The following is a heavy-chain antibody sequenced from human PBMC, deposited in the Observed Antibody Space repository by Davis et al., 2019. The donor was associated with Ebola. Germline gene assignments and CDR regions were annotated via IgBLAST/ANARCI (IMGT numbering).Heavy chain of an antibody. D-gene: IGHD5-18*01. Sequence: GESLKISCAASGFTFSSCSMNWVRQAPGKGLEWVSSISSTSAYTYYIDSVKGRFTVSRDNAKNSLDLQMNSLRAEDTAMYYCTRARGGLGYEDVWGQGIAVTVSS. J-gene: IGHJ6*02. CDR1: GFTFSSCS. CDR2: ISSTSAYT. V-gene: IGHV3-21*01. CDR3: TRARGGLGYEDV.